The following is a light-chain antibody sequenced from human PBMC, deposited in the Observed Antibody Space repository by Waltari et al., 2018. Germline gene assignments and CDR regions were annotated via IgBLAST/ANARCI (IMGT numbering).Light chain of an antibody. V-gene: IGLV2-11*01. CDR2: DVT. Sequence: QSALTQPRSVSGSSGQSVTISCSGSRSDVGVYGFISWYQHHPDKAPKPIIYDVTKRPAGVPDRFSGSKSGNTASLTISGLQADDEADYYCSSYTPTSFWVFGGGTKLTVL. CDR1: RSDVGVYGF. CDR3: SSYTPTSFWV. J-gene: IGLJ3*02.